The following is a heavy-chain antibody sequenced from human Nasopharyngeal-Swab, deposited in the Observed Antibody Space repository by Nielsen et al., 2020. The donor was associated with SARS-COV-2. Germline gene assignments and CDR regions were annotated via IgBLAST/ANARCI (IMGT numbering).Heavy chain of an antibody. Sequence: SETLSLTCTVSGGSIRSSSHFWAWIRQPPGKGLEWIGSLYYTGTTHYNPSLKSRVTMSVDTSKSRFSLQLSSVTAADTAVYYCARLRYLGIPAYYFDYWGQGILVTVSS. J-gene: IGHJ4*02. CDR1: GGSIRSSSHF. V-gene: IGHV4-39*01. CDR2: LYYTGTT. D-gene: IGHD7-27*01. CDR3: ARLRYLGIPAYYFDY.